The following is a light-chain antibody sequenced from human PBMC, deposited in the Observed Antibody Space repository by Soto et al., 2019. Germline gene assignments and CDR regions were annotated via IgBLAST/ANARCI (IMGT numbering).Light chain of an antibody. J-gene: IGKJ1*01. Sequence: EIVLTQSPGTLSLSPGERATLSCRASQSVSSSYLAWYQQKPGQAPRLLIYGASSRATGIPDRFSGSGSGTYFTITISRLEPEDFAVYYCQQYGSSPPTFGQGTKVEIK. CDR3: QQYGSSPPT. CDR2: GAS. CDR1: QSVSSSY. V-gene: IGKV3-20*01.